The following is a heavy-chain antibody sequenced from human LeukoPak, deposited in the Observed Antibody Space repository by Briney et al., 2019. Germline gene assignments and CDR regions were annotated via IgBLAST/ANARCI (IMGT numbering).Heavy chain of an antibody. CDR2: IYYSGST. J-gene: IGHJ6*03. Sequence: SETLSLTCTVSGGSISSSRDYWAWIRQPPGKGLEWIANIYYSGSTYYSPSLKSRVTISVDTSKNQFSLKLSSVTAADTAVYYCARGTYSGYDSDYYYYMDVWGKGTTVTISS. CDR1: GGSISSSRDY. CDR3: ARGTYSGYDSDYYYYMDV. V-gene: IGHV4-39*07. D-gene: IGHD5-12*01.